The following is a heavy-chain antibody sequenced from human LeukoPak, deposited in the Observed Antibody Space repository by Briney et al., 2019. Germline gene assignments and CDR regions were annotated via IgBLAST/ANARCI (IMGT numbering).Heavy chain of an antibody. CDR1: GYTFTSYW. J-gene: IGHJ4*02. V-gene: IGHV5-51*01. D-gene: IGHD3-22*01. CDR2: IYPADSDT. Sequence: KSGESLKISCKGSGYTFTSYWIGWIRQMPGKGLEWMGIIYPADSDTRYSPSFQGQVTISADKSISTAYLQWSSLKASDTAMYYCAIHDSSGYIDYWGQGTLVTVSS. CDR3: AIHDSSGYIDY.